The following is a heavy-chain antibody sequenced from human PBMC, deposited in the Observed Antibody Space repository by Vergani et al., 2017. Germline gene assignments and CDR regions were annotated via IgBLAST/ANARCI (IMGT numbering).Heavy chain of an antibody. J-gene: IGHJ6*02. Sequence: QVQLQESGPGLVNPSETLSLTCTVSGCSVSSGSYYWSWIRQPPGKGLEWIGYIYYSGSTNYNPTLKIRVTISVATSKNQFSLKLSSVTAAEPDVYYCARDRWYYYDNSGYPVSHYYYGMDVWGQGTTVTVSS. V-gene: IGHV4-61*01. CDR1: GCSVSSGSYY. CDR2: IYYSGST. CDR3: ARDRWYYYDNSGYPVSHYYYGMDV. D-gene: IGHD3-22*01.